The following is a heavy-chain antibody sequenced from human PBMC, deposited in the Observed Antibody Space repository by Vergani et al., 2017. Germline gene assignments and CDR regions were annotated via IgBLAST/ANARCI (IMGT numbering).Heavy chain of an antibody. V-gene: IGHV4-34*01. CDR2: INHSGST. D-gene: IGHD3-16*01. J-gene: IGHJ4*02. Sequence: QVQLQQWGAGLLKPSETLSLTCAVYGGSFSGYYWSWIRQPPGKGLEWIGEINHSGSTNYNPSLKSRVTISVDTSKNQFSLKLSSVTAADTAVYYCARITYDYDQYYWGQGTLVTVSS. CDR3: ARITYDYDQYY. CDR1: GGSFSGYY.